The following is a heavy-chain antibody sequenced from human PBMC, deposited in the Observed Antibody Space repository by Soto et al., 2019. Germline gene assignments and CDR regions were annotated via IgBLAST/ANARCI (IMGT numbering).Heavy chain of an antibody. Sequence: QVQLVESVGGVVQPGTSLRLSCVGSGFTFRSYVIHWVRQAPGKGLEWVALTSYDGSNKYYDDSVKGRFTISRDNSRNTVDLQMARLRLEDTALYYCARWGTTGGLDVWGQGTLVSVSS. CDR3: ARWGTTGGLDV. J-gene: IGHJ4*02. CDR1: GFTFRSYV. V-gene: IGHV3-30*19. CDR2: TSYDGSNK. D-gene: IGHD3-16*01.